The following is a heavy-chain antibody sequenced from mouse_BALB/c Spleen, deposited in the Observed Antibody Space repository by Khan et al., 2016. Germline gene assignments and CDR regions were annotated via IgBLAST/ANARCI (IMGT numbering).Heavy chain of an antibody. CDR3: ARDDQDYDAWFAS. CDR2: IWPGGST. V-gene: IGHV2-9*02. Sequence: QVQLKESGPGLVAPSQSLSITCTVSEFSLTNSGVHWIRQPPGKGLEWLGVIWPGGSTDYNSAPMSRLSITKDNSQNQVFLKMISLQTDDTAMYYCARDDQDYDAWFASWGQGTLVIVSA. CDR1: EFSLTNSG. D-gene: IGHD2-4*01. J-gene: IGHJ3*01.